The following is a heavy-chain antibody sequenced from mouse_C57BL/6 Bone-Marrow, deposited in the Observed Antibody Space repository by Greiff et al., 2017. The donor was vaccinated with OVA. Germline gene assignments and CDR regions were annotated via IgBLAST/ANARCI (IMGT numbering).Heavy chain of an antibody. V-gene: IGHV1-22*01. J-gene: IGHJ4*01. CDR2: INPNNGGT. D-gene: IGHD2-3*01. Sequence: EVQLQQSGPELVKPGASVKMSCKASGYTFTDYNMHWVKQSHGKSLEWIGYINPNNGGTSYNQKFKGKATLTVNKSSSTAYMELRSLTSEDSAVYYYARDGYYFYYAMDYWGQGTSVTVSS. CDR1: GYTFTDYN. CDR3: ARDGYYFYYAMDY.